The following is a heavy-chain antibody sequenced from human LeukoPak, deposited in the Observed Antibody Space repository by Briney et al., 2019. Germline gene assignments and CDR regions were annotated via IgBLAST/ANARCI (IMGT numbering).Heavy chain of an antibody. Sequence: GGSLRLSCAVSGFSFTNFWMSWVRQAPGRGLEWVANIHPEGNEKYHVESVKGRFTISRDNTKNLLFLQMSGLRVEDTAVYYCARGDAFSGDHWGQGTLVTVSS. CDR2: IHPEGNEK. D-gene: IGHD3-10*01. CDR3: ARGDAFSGDH. J-gene: IGHJ4*02. CDR1: GFSFTNFW. V-gene: IGHV3-7*04.